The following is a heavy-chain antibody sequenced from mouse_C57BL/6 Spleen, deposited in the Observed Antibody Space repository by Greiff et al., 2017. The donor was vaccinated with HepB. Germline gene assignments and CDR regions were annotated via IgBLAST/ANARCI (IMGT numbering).Heavy chain of an antibody. V-gene: IGHV1-15*01. CDR2: IDPETGGT. D-gene: IGHD2-1*01. CDR1: GYTFTDYE. Sequence: VQLQQSGAELVRPGASVTLSCKASGYTFTDYEMHWVKQTPVHGLEWIGAIDPETGGTAYNQKVKGKAILTADKSSSTAYMELRSLTSEDSAVYYCTRNGNYGFAYWGQGTLVTVSA. CDR3: TRNGNYGFAY. J-gene: IGHJ3*01.